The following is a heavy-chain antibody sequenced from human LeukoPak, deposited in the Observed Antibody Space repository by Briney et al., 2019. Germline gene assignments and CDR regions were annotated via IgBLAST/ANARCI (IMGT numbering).Heavy chain of an antibody. V-gene: IGHV3-23*01. D-gene: IGHD4-17*01. J-gene: IGHJ4*02. CDR1: GFTFSSYA. Sequence: GWSLRLSCAASGFTFSSYAMSWVRQAPGKGLEWVSAISGSGGSTYYADSVKGRFTISRDNSKNTLYLQMNSLRAEDTAVYYCARDIDNGDYVVYWGQGTLVTVSS. CDR2: ISGSGGST. CDR3: ARDIDNGDYVVY.